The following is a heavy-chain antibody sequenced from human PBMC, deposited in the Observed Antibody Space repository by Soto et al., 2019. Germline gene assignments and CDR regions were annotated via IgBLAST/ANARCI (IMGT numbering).Heavy chain of an antibody. V-gene: IGHV1-69*10. J-gene: IGHJ6*02. CDR2: IIPILGTA. CDR3: ARETRIAALRFDYYYGMDV. CDR1: GGTFSSYA. D-gene: IGHD6-6*01. Sequence: ASVKVSCKASGGTFSSYAISWVRQAPGQGLEWMGGIIPILGTANYAQKFQGRVTITADKSTSTAYMELSSLRSEDTAVYYCARETRIAALRFDYYYGMDVWGQGTTVTVSS.